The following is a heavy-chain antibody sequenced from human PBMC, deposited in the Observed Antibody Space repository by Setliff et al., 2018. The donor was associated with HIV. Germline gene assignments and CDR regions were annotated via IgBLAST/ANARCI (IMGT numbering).Heavy chain of an antibody. V-gene: IGHV1-69*13. CDR2: IIPIFGAE. CDR3: ARETEVKGYYDSSGSWGLGY. Sequence: SVKVSCKASGGTFSNYAISWVRQAPGQGLEWMGGIIPIFGAEKYAQKFQGRVTITADESTSIAYMELSSLRPEDTAVYYCARETEVKGYYDSSGSWGLGYWGQGTLVTVSS. D-gene: IGHD3-22*01. J-gene: IGHJ4*02. CDR1: GGTFSNYA.